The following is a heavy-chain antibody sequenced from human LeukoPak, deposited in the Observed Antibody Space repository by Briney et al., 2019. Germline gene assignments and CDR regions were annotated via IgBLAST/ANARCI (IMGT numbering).Heavy chain of an antibody. CDR2: IYHSGST. D-gene: IGHD4-17*01. Sequence: SETLSLTCSVSGYSISSGYYWGWIRQPPGQGLEWSGSIYHSGSTYYNPPPNTRVTISVDKSKNQFSLQLSSVPSDHPAMYYCARTYDYASSFDYWGQGTLVTVSS. CDR1: GYSISSGYY. V-gene: IGHV4-38-2*02. J-gene: IGHJ4*02. CDR3: ARTYDYASSFDY.